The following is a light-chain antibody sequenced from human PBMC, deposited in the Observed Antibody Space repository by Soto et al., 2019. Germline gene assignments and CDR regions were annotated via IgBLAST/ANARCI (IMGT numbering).Light chain of an antibody. Sequence: QAVVTQPPSVSGTPGQRVTISCSGSGSSIGTNTVNWYRQLPGTAPKLLIYGNNQRPSGVPDRFSGSKSGTSASLAISGLQSEDEADYYCAAWDGSLNNVLFGGGTKLTVL. CDR3: AAWDGSLNNVL. V-gene: IGLV1-44*01. CDR1: GSSIGTNT. CDR2: GNN. J-gene: IGLJ2*01.